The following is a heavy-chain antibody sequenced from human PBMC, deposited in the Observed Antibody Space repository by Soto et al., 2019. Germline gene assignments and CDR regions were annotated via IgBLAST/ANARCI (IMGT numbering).Heavy chain of an antibody. V-gene: IGHV4-59*01. J-gene: IGHJ6*02. CDR2: IYYSGST. CDR3: ASDRSSGWDQGYGMDV. Sequence: SETLSLTCTVSGGSISTYYWSWIRQPPGKGLEWIGYIYYSGSTSYNPPLKSRVTISVDTSKNQFSLKLRSVTAADTAVYYCASDRSSGWDQGYGMDVWGQGATVTVSS. CDR1: GGSISTYY. D-gene: IGHD6-19*01.